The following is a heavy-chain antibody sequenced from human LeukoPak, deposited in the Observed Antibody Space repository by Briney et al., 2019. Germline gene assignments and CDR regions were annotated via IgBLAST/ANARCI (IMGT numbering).Heavy chain of an antibody. V-gene: IGHV1-3*01. Sequence: ASVKVSCKASGYTFTSYDIHWVRQAPGQRLEWMGWINAGKGNPKYSLKFQGRVIITRDASASTAYMELSSLRSEDTAVYYCAREGYSGSYVGYWGQGTLVTVSS. CDR3: AREGYSGSYVGY. J-gene: IGHJ4*02. CDR2: INAGKGNP. CDR1: GYTFTSYD. D-gene: IGHD1-26*01.